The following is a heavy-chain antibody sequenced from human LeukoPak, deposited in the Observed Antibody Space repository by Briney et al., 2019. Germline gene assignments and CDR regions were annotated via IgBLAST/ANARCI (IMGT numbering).Heavy chain of an antibody. V-gene: IGHV4-4*07. CDR3: ARDYDFWSDLRGFDP. CDR2: IYTSGST. D-gene: IGHD3-3*01. CDR1: GGSISSYY. J-gene: IGHJ5*02. Sequence: PSETLSLTCTVSGGSISSYYWSWIRQPAGKGLEWIGRIYTSGSTNYNPSLKSRVTMSVDTSKNQFSPKLSSVTAADTAVYYCARDYDFWSDLRGFDPWGQGTLVTVSS.